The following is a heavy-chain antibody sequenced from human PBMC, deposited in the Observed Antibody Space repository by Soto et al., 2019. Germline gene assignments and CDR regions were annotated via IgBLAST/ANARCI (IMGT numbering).Heavy chain of an antibody. J-gene: IGHJ6*02. CDR1: GGSISGYY. D-gene: IGHD2-21*02. V-gene: IGHV4-59*01. Sequence: PSETLSLTGTVSGGSISGYYWSWIRQPPGKGLEWIGNVYYSGGAKYNPSVKRRASISVDTSKNQFSLNLSSVTAADTAVYYCTRDGDERMTTNPYYYYGMDVWGPGITVTVSS. CDR3: TRDGDERMTTNPYYYYGMDV. CDR2: VYYSGGA.